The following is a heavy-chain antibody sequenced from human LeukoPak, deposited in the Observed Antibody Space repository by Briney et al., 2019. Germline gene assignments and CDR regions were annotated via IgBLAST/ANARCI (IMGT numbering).Heavy chain of an antibody. D-gene: IGHD3-10*01. Sequence: GGSLRLSCAASGFTFSSYTMHWVRQSPGKGLEWVAVISSDGGSQYYTDSVKGRFTLSRDNSKNTLFLQMNSLRPEDTAVYYCAKVVYSGSGSYGGFGYWGQGTLVTVSS. CDR2: ISSDGGSQ. J-gene: IGHJ4*02. CDR3: AKVVYSGSGSYGGFGY. CDR1: GFTFSSYT. V-gene: IGHV3-30-3*01.